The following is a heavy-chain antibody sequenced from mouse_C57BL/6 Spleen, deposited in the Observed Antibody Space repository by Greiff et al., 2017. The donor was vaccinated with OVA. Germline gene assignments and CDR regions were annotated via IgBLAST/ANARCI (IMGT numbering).Heavy chain of an antibody. CDR1: GYTFTSYW. D-gene: IGHD1-2*01. J-gene: IGHJ4*01. CDR2: IHPNSGST. Sequence: VQLQQPGAELVKPGASVKLSCKASGYTFTSYWMHWVKQRPGQGLEWIGMIHPNSGSTNYNEKFKSKATLTVDKSSSTAYMQLSSLTSEDSAVYYCARGDYGEGPMDYWGQGTSVTVSS. V-gene: IGHV1-64*01. CDR3: ARGDYGEGPMDY.